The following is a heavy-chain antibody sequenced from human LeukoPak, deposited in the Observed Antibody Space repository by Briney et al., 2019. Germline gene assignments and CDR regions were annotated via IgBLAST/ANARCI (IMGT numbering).Heavy chain of an antibody. V-gene: IGHV1-2*02. J-gene: IGHJ5*02. CDR2: INPNSGGT. CDR3: ARGRYCSSTSCYWDWFDP. CDR1: GYTFTGYY. Sequence: ASVKVSCKASGYTFTGYYMHWVRQAPGQGLEWMGWINPNSGGTNYAQKFQGRVTMTRDTSISTAYMELSRLRSDDTAVYYCARGRYCSSTSCYWDWFDPWGQGTLVAVSS. D-gene: IGHD2-2*01.